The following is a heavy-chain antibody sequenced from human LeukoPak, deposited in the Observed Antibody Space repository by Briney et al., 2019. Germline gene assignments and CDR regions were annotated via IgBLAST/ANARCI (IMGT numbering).Heavy chain of an antibody. CDR1: GFTFSSYA. J-gene: IGHJ6*02. V-gene: IGHV3-23*01. Sequence: PGGSLRLSCAASGFTFSSYAMSWVRQAPGKGLEWVSAISGSGGSTYYADSVKGRFTISRDNSKTTLYLQMNSLRAEDTAVYYCAKIQYGSPYYYYGMDVWGQGTTVTVSS. CDR3: AKIQYGSPYYYYGMDV. CDR2: ISGSGGST. D-gene: IGHD4-17*01.